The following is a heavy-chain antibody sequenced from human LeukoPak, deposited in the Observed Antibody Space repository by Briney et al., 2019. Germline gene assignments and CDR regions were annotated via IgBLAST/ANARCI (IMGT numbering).Heavy chain of an antibody. Sequence: ASVKVSCKASGGTFSSYAISWVRQAPGQGLEWMGGIIPIFGTANYAQKLQGRVTMTTDTSTSTAYMELRGLRSDDTAVYYCARVRDGYNDAYDIWGQGTMVTVSS. CDR1: GGTFSSYA. CDR3: ARVRDGYNDAYDI. D-gene: IGHD5-24*01. J-gene: IGHJ3*02. CDR2: IIPIFGTA. V-gene: IGHV1-69*05.